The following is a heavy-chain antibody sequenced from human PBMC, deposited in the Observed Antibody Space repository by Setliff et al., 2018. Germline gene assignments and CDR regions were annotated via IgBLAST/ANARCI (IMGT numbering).Heavy chain of an antibody. Sequence: LSLTCTVSGASISGNSYYWAWIRQPPGKGLEWIVSTYYGGSTYYNPSLKSRVTMSVDTSKSQFSLKLTSVTAADTAVYYCARAPRYFDSTGSYFDFWGQGTLVTVSS. CDR2: TYYGGST. D-gene: IGHD3-22*01. CDR3: ARAPRYFDSTGSYFDF. V-gene: IGHV4-39*07. CDR1: GASISGNSYY. J-gene: IGHJ4*02.